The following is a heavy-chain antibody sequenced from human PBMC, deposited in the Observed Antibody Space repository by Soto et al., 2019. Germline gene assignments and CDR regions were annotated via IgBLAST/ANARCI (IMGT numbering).Heavy chain of an antibody. Sequence: SETLSLNCTVSGGSISSGGYYWSWIRQHPGKGLEWIGYIYYSGSTYYNPSLKSRVTISVDTSKNQFSLKLSSVTAADTAVYFCARGGRAVAGTPPSSFDYWGQGTLVTVSS. D-gene: IGHD6-19*01. CDR1: GGSISSGGYY. J-gene: IGHJ4*02. CDR3: ARGGRAVAGTPPSSFDY. V-gene: IGHV4-31*03. CDR2: IYYSGST.